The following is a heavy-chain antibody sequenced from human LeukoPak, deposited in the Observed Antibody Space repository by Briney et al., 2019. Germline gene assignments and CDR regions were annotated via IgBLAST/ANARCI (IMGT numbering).Heavy chain of an antibody. D-gene: IGHD6-19*01. Sequence: GGSLRLSCTASGFTFGDYLMSWFRQAPGKGLEWIGFISGGTTEYAASVKGRFTISRDDSTSIAYLQMDSLTTEDTVVYYCSRGSGWLSVYWGQGTLVTVSS. V-gene: IGHV3-49*03. CDR1: GFTFGDYL. CDR2: ISGGTT. CDR3: SRGSGWLSVY. J-gene: IGHJ4*02.